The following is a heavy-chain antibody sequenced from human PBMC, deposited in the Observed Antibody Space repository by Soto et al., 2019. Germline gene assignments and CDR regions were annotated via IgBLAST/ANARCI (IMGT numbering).Heavy chain of an antibody. CDR2: SRNQANGYST. CDR3: VRVTYFSESSGYTRCFDF. J-gene: IGHJ4*02. V-gene: IGHV3-72*01. Sequence: GGSLRLSCSVSGFTLSDHYIDWVRQAPGKGLEWVGRSRNQANGYSTVYAASVKGRFTTSRDDSKNLVFLQMESLRTEDTAVYYCVRVTYFSESSGYTRCFDFWGQGALVTVSS. D-gene: IGHD3-22*01. CDR1: GFTLSDHY.